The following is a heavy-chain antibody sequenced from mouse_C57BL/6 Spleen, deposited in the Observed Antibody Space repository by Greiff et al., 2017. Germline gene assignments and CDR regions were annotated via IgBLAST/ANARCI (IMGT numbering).Heavy chain of an antibody. CDR3: ARGSLGFDY. J-gene: IGHJ2*01. D-gene: IGHD4-1*01. Sequence: EVQLQQSGPELVKPGASVKISCKASGYSFTGYYMNWVKQSPEKSLEWIGEINPSTGGTTYNQKFKAKATLTVDKSSSTAYMQLKSLTSEDSAVYYCARGSLGFDYWGQGTTLTVSS. CDR2: INPSTGGT. V-gene: IGHV1-42*01. CDR1: GYSFTGYY.